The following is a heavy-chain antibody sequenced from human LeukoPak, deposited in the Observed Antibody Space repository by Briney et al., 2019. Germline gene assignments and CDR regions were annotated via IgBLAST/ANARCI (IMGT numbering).Heavy chain of an antibody. V-gene: IGHV4-59*08. CDR3: ARGRSGYPVALNY. CDR1: GGSISSYY. J-gene: IGHJ4*02. CDR2: IYYSGGT. Sequence: SETLSLTCNVSGGSISSYYWSWIRQPPGKGLEWIGYIYYSGGTNYNPSLKSRVTVSVDTSKNQFSLKLSSVTAADTAVYYCARGRSGYPVALNYWGQGTLVTVSS. D-gene: IGHD3-3*01.